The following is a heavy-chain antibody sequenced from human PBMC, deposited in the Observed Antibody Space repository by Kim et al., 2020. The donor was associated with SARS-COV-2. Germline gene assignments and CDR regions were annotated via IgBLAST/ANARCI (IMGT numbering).Heavy chain of an antibody. V-gene: IGHV3-33*01. D-gene: IGHD3-16*02. J-gene: IGHJ4*02. Sequence: GGSLRLSCAASGFTFSSYGMHWVRQAPGKGLEWVAVIWYDGSNKYYADSVRGRFTISRDNSKNTLYLQMNSLRAEDTAVYYCVARLGELSLYHFDYWGQG. CDR1: GFTFSSYG. CDR3: VARLGELSLYHFDY. CDR2: IWYDGSNK.